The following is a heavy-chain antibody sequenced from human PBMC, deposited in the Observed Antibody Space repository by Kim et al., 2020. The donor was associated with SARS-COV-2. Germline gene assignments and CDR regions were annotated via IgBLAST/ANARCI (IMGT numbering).Heavy chain of an antibody. V-gene: IGHV3-11*06. CDR1: GFTFSDYY. D-gene: IGHD1-26*01. J-gene: IGHJ4*02. Sequence: GGSLRLSCAASGFTFSDYYMSWIRQAPGKGLEWVSYISSSSSYTNYADSVKGRFTISRDKAKNSLYLQMNSLRAEDTAVYYCARGSYGAPDYWGQGTLVTVSS. CDR3: ARGSYGAPDY. CDR2: ISSSSSYT.